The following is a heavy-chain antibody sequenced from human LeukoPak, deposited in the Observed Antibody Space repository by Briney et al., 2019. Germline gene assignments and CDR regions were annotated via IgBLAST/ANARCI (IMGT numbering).Heavy chain of an antibody. D-gene: IGHD4-17*01. Sequence: GESLKISCKASGYKFTNYWIGWVRQMPGKGLEWMTIIYPGDSETRYSPSFQGQVTISADKSIGTVYLQWSSLKASDTAMYYCARALRTGQGDYVPVLWGQGTLVIVSS. CDR3: ARALRTGQGDYVPVL. J-gene: IGHJ4*02. V-gene: IGHV5-51*01. CDR2: IYPGDSET. CDR1: GYKFTNYW.